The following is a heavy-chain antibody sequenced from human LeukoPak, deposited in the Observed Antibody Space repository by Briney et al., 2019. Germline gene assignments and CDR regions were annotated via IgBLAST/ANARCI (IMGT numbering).Heavy chain of an antibody. J-gene: IGHJ3*02. CDR2: INWNGGST. V-gene: IGHV3-20*04. Sequence: LPGGSLRLSCAASGFTFDDYAMSWVRQAPGKGLEWVSGINWNGGSTGYVDSVRCRFAISRDNAKNSLYLQMNTLRGQDTALYYCARDAHFGGVFDIWGQGTMVTVSS. CDR3: ARDAHFGGVFDI. D-gene: IGHD2-21*01. CDR1: GFTFDDYA.